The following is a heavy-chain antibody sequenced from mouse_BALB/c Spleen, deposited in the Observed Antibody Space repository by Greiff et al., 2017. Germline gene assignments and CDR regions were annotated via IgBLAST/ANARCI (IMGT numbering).Heavy chain of an antibody. CDR2: ISSGSSTI. Sequence: EVQRVESGGGLVQPGGSRKLSCAASGFTFSSFGMHWVRQAPEKGLEWVAYISSGSSTIYYADTVKGRFTISRDNPKNTLFLQMTSLRSEDTAMYYCARSSYGNYHFDVWGAGTTVTVSS. D-gene: IGHD2-10*02. CDR3: ARSSYGNYHFDV. V-gene: IGHV5-17*02. J-gene: IGHJ1*01. CDR1: GFTFSSFG.